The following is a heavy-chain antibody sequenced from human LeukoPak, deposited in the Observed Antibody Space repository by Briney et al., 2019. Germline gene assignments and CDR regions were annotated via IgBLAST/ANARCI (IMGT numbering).Heavy chain of an antibody. CDR1: GFTFSSYS. V-gene: IGHV3-21*01. J-gene: IGHJ4*02. Sequence: GGSLRLSCAASGFTFSSYSMTWVRQAPGKGLEWVSSISSSSSYIYYADSVKGRFTISRDNAKNSLYLQMNSLRAEDTAVYYCARDLSESRLFDYWGQGTLVTVSS. D-gene: IGHD2/OR15-2a*01. CDR3: ARDLSESRLFDY. CDR2: ISSSSSYI.